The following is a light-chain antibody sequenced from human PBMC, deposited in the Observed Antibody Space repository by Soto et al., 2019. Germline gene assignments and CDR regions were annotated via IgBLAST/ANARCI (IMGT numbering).Light chain of an antibody. J-gene: IGKJ1*01. Sequence: IHLTQSPSLLSASVGDRVTITCRASQGISQHVSXXQXKPGKAPRLLIYAATVLQGGVPSRFSGTGSGTHFTLTISSRQPEDFATYYCQQINRYPWKFGQGTKVDIK. CDR3: QQINRYPWK. CDR2: AAT. V-gene: IGKV1-9*01. CDR1: QGISQH.